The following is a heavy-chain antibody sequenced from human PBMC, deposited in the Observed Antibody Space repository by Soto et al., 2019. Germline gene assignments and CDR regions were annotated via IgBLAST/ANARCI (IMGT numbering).Heavy chain of an antibody. V-gene: IGHV1-69*13. Sequence: ASVKVSCKASGYTFTSYGISWVRQAPGQGLEWMGGIIPIFGTANNAQKFQGRVTITADESTSTAYMELSSLRSEDTAVYYCASPAQLPSYYHGMDVWGQGTTVT. CDR1: GYTFTSYG. CDR3: ASPAQLPSYYHGMDV. D-gene: IGHD2-2*01. J-gene: IGHJ6*02. CDR2: IIPIFGTA.